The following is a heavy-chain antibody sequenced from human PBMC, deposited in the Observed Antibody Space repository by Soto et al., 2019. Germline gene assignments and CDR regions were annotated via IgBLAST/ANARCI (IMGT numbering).Heavy chain of an antibody. J-gene: IGHJ4*02. CDR2: IIPIFGTA. D-gene: IGHD3-22*01. V-gene: IGHV1-69*13. Sequence: SVKVSCKASGGTFSSYAISWVRQAPGQGLEWMGGIIPIFGTANYTQKFQGRVTITADESTSTAYMELSSLRSEDTAVYYCARDPPSNYYDSSGYVDYWGQGTLVTVSS. CDR3: ARDPPSNYYDSSGYVDY. CDR1: GGTFSSYA.